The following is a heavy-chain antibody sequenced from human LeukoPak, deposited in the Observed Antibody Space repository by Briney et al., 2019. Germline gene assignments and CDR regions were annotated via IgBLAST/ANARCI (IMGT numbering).Heavy chain of an antibody. D-gene: IGHD1-26*01. J-gene: IGHJ3*02. V-gene: IGHV3-53*01. CDR2: IYSGGST. CDR1: GFTFGDYA. CDR3: ALALSGSYYPDAFDI. Sequence: PGGSLRLSCTASGFTFGDYAMSWFRQAPGKGLEWVSVIYSGGSTYYADSVKGRFTISRDNSKNTLYLQMNSLRAEDTAVYYCALALSGSYYPDAFDIWGQGTMVTVSS.